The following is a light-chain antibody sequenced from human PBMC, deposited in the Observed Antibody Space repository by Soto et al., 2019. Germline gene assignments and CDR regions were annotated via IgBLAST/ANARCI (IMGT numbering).Light chain of an antibody. J-gene: IGLJ2*01. CDR3: CSSAGKYIVI. CDR2: DVS. CDR1: SSDVGGYNY. Sequence: QSALTQPRSVSGSPGQSVTISCTGTSSDVGGYNYVSWYQQHPGKAPKLMIYDVSMRPSGVPDRFSGSKSGNTASLTISGLQADDEADDYCCSSAGKYIVIFGGGTKLTVL. V-gene: IGLV2-11*01.